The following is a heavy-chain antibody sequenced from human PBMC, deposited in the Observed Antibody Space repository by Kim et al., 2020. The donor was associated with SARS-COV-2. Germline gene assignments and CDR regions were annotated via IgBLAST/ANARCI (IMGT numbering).Heavy chain of an antibody. Sequence: SVKGRFTISRDNAKNSLYLQMNSLRAEDTAVYYCARDATAAGTMRYWFDPWGQGTLVTVSS. CDR3: ARDATAAGTMRYWFDP. V-gene: IGHV3-21*01. D-gene: IGHD6-13*01. J-gene: IGHJ5*02.